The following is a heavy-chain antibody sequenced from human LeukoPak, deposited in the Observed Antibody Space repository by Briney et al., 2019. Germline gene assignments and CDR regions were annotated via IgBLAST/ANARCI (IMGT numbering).Heavy chain of an antibody. V-gene: IGHV3-23*01. Sequence: GGSLRLSCAASGFTFSNYAMSWVRQTPGKGLEWVAATVGGRPDTYHAESVKGRFTVSRDDSRDTLFLQMNRLSVDDTAIYYCTKAPLRSCSGTFCYPFDYWGQGTLVTVSS. J-gene: IGHJ4*02. CDR3: TKAPLRSCSGTFCYPFDY. CDR2: TVGGRPDT. D-gene: IGHD2/OR15-2a*01. CDR1: GFTFSNYA.